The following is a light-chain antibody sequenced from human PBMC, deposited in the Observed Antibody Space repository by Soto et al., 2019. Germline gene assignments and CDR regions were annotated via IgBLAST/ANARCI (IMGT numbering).Light chain of an antibody. V-gene: IGLV2-14*03. CDR3: SSYTRSSTYV. CDR1: SSDVGGHRY. Sequence: QSVLTQPGSVSGSPGQSITISCAGTSSDVGGHRYVSWYQQHPGRAPKLMIYEVTNRPSGVSNRFSGSKSGNMASLTISGLQAEDEADYYCSSYTRSSTYVFGSGTKVTVL. CDR2: EVT. J-gene: IGLJ1*01.